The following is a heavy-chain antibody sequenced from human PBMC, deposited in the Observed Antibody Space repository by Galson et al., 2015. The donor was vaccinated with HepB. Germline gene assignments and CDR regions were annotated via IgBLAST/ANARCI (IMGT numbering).Heavy chain of an antibody. Sequence: CAISGDSVSSNTVGWNWIRQSPSRGLEWLGRTYYRSKWSNDYSESLKSRITINADTSKNQFSLQLKYVTPEDTAVYYCAKSIHLGRGFDSWGQGILVTVSS. J-gene: IGHJ4*02. D-gene: IGHD7-27*01. V-gene: IGHV6-1*01. CDR1: GDSVSSNTVG. CDR3: AKSIHLGRGFDS. CDR2: TYYRSKWSN.